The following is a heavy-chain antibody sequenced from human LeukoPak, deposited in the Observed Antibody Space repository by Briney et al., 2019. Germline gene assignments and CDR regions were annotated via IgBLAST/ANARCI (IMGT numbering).Heavy chain of an antibody. CDR2: IWYDGSNK. V-gene: IGHV3-33*01. D-gene: IGHD4-23*01. Sequence: PGGSLGLSCAASGFTFSGFGMHWVRQAPGKGLEWVAVIWYDGSNKYYADSVKGRFTISRDNPKNTLYVQMNSLRAEDTAVYYCARGRGADYGGNSGYFDYWGQGTLVTVSS. CDR1: GFTFSGFG. CDR3: ARGRGADYGGNSGYFDY. J-gene: IGHJ4*02.